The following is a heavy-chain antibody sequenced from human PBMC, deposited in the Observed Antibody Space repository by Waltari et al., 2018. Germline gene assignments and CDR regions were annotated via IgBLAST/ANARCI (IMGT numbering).Heavy chain of an antibody. CDR1: GYTFTSYG. CDR3: ARERGSYYTLYYYYMDV. J-gene: IGHJ6*03. V-gene: IGHV1-18*01. Sequence: QVQLVQSGAEVKKPGASVKVSCKASGYTFTSYGISWVRQAPGQGLEWMGWVSAYNGTTNDAQKLQGRVTMTTDTSTSTAYMELRSLRSDDTAVYYCARERGSYYTLYYYYMDVWGKGTTVTISS. CDR2: VSAYNGTT. D-gene: IGHD1-26*01.